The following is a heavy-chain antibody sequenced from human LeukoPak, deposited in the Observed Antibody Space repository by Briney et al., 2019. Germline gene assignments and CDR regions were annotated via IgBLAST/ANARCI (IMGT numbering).Heavy chain of an antibody. CDR1: GFSLTTSGVG. J-gene: IGHJ5*02. CDR3: AHRRDSSGYQYRYWFAP. Sequence: ESGPTLVKPTQTLTLTCTFSGFSLTTSGVGVGWIRQLPGKALEWLALINWDDQKAYSPSLQSRLSITKDTSKNQVVLTMTNVDPVDTATYYCAHRRDSSGYQYRYWFAPWGQGTLVTVSS. D-gene: IGHD3-22*01. V-gene: IGHV2-5*02. CDR2: INWDDQK.